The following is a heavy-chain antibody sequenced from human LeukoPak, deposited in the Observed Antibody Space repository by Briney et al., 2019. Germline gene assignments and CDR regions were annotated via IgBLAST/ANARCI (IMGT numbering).Heavy chain of an antibody. CDR3: AREYPPLQYCSGGSCYNYFDY. D-gene: IGHD2-15*01. J-gene: IGHJ4*02. Sequence: ASVKVSCKASGYTFTSNAINWVRQAPGQGLEWMGWINTNTGNPTYAQGFTGRFVFSLDTSVSTAYLQISSLKAEDTAVYYCAREYPPLQYCSGGSCYNYFDYWGQGTLVTVSS. V-gene: IGHV7-4-1*02. CDR1: GYTFTSNA. CDR2: INTNTGNP.